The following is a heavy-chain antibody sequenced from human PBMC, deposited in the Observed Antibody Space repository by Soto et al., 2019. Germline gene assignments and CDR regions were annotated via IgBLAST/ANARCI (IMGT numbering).Heavy chain of an antibody. J-gene: IGHJ5*02. CDR3: ARVSSDFWSGYYQNWFDP. Sequence: QVQLVQSGAEVKKPGASVKVSCKASGYTFTSYYMHWVRQAPGQGLEWMGIINPSGGSTSYAQKFQGRVTMTRDTSTSTVYMELSSLRSEDTAVYYCARVSSDFWSGYYQNWFDPWGQGTLVTVSS. V-gene: IGHV1-46*01. CDR2: INPSGGST. CDR1: GYTFTSYY. D-gene: IGHD3-3*01.